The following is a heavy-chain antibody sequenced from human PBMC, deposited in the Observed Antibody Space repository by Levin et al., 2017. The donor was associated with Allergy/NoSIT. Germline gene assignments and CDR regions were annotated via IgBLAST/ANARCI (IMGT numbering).Heavy chain of an antibody. D-gene: IGHD2-15*01. CDR1: GYSFASHW. CDR3: ASHRVVAIRDDAFDI. J-gene: IGHJ3*02. V-gene: IGHV5-51*01. Sequence: GGSLRLSCKGSGYSFASHWIGWVRQMPGKGLEWMGIIYPGDSDSRYSPSFQGQVTISVDKSISTAYLQWSSLQASETAMYYCASHRVVAIRDDAFDIWGQGTMVTVSS. CDR2: IYPGDSDS.